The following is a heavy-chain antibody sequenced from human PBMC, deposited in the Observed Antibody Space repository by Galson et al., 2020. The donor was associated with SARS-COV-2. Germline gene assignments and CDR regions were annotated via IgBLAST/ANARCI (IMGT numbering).Heavy chain of an antibody. Sequence: GGSLRLSCIGSGFTFASHAMNWVRQGPGQGLQWVATIGGDGEDTWYADSVRGRFTISRDNSKNTVYLQINRLTAGDTAVYYCTKDRLSPESGAWGDSWGQGTLVTVSS. J-gene: IGHJ4*02. CDR2: IGGDGEDT. D-gene: IGHD3-16*01. CDR1: GFTFASHA. V-gene: IGHV3-23*01. CDR3: TKDRLSPESGAWGDS.